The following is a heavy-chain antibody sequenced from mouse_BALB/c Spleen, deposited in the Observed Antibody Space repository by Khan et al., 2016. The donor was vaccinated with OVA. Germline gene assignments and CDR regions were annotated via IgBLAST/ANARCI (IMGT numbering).Heavy chain of an antibody. Sequence: VQLQQSGAELEKPGASVKISCKASGYSFTGYNMNWVKQNNGKSLEWIGNIDPYYGGTTYNQKFKGKATLTVDKTSSTAYMQLKSLTSEDSAVYYCARGYGNYLYWYFDVWGAGTTVTVSS. J-gene: IGHJ1*01. CDR1: GYSFTGYN. CDR2: IDPYYGGT. V-gene: IGHV1-39*01. CDR3: ARGYGNYLYWYFDV. D-gene: IGHD2-1*01.